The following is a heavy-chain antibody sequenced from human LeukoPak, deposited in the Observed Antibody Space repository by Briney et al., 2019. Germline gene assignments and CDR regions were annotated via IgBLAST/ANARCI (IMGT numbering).Heavy chain of an antibody. CDR1: GYTLTELS. J-gene: IGHJ4*02. Sequence: ASVKVSCKVSGYTLTELSMHWVRQAPGKGLEWTGGFDPEDGETIYAQKFQGRVTMTEDTSTDTAYMELSSLRSEDTAVYYCATDSPLGSGWIFDYWGQGTLVTVSS. D-gene: IGHD6-19*01. V-gene: IGHV1-24*01. CDR3: ATDSPLGSGWIFDY. CDR2: FDPEDGET.